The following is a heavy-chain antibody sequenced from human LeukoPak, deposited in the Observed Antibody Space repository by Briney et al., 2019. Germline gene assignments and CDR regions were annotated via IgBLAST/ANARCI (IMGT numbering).Heavy chain of an antibody. CDR1: GYSFTNYW. V-gene: IGHV5-51*01. CDR2: IHSADSNT. J-gene: IGHJ4*02. Sequence: GESLKISCKDSGYSFTNYWIGWVRQMPGKGLEWMGIIHSADSNTKYSPSFQGQVTISADKSISTAYLQWSGLKASDTAMYYCAGARHGNYRWDYWGQGTLVTVSS. CDR3: AGARHGNYRWDY. D-gene: IGHD4-17*01.